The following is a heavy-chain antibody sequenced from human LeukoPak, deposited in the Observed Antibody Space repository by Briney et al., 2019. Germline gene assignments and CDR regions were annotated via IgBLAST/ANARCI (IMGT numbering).Heavy chain of an antibody. J-gene: IGHJ4*02. CDR1: GYTFTGYY. CDR3: ARDRVVLRYFDWLFDFDY. CDR2: INPNSGGT. D-gene: IGHD3-9*01. Sequence: ASVKVSCKASGYTFTGYYMHWVRQAPGQGLEWTGWINPNSGGTNYAQKFQGRVTMTRDTSISTAYMELSRLRSDDTAVYYCARDRVVLRYFDWLFDFDYWGQGTLVTVSS. V-gene: IGHV1-2*02.